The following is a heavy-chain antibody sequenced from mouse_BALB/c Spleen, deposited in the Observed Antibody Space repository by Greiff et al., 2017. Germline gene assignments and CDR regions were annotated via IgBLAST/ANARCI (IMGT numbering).Heavy chain of an antibody. J-gene: IGHJ3*01. CDR2: INSNGGST. CDR1: GYTFSSYY. Sequence: EVQLVESGGGLVKPGGSLKLSCAASGYTFSSYYMSWVRQTPEKRLELVAAINSNGGSTYYPDTVKGRFTISRDTAKNTLYLQMSSLKSEDTALYDGARPSRVYGGYYGCFAYWGQGTMVTVSA. V-gene: IGHV5-6-2*01. CDR3: ARPSRVYGGYYGCFAY. D-gene: IGHD2-3*01.